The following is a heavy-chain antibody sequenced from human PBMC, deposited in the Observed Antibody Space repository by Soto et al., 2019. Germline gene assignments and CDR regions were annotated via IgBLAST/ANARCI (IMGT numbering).Heavy chain of an antibody. Sequence: QLQLVESGGGVVQPGRSLRLSCAASGFTFSNYILHWVRQAPGKGLEWVAFISYDGSNKDYADSMKGRFTISRDNSQNTLYLQLSRLRPEDTAVYYCAGGDTYYAMGVWGQGTTVTVSS. D-gene: IGHD5-18*01. CDR2: ISYDGSNK. V-gene: IGHV3-30-3*01. CDR3: AGGDTYYAMGV. CDR1: GFTFSNYI. J-gene: IGHJ6*02.